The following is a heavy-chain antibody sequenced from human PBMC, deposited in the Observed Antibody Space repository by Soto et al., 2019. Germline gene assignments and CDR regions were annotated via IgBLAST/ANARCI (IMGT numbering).Heavy chain of an antibody. J-gene: IGHJ4*02. V-gene: IGHV3-33*05. D-gene: IGHD3-16*01. CDR2: TSYDGSNN. CDR1: GFTFRSYV. Sequence: QVQLVESGGGVVQPGTSLRLSCVGSGFTFRSYVIHCVRQAPGKGLEWVALTSYDGSNNFYVDSVKGRFTISRDNSRNTVELQMDSLSLEDTALYYCSRWGTTGGLDVWGQGTLVSVSS. CDR3: SRWGTTGGLDV.